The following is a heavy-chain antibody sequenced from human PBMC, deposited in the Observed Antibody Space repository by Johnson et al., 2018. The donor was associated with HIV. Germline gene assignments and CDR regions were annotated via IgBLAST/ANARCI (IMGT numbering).Heavy chain of an antibody. Sequence: VQLVESGGGVVRPGGSLRISCEASGFKFYEYDVSWVRQVPGKGLEWVSGINWSGGGTAYADSVKGRFTVSSDHAKNSLYLQMNSRRAEDTALYYCARATYYYDTSGYLIRPRAFDIWGQGTVVTVSS. J-gene: IGHJ3*02. D-gene: IGHD3-22*01. CDR3: ARATYYYDTSGYLIRPRAFDI. V-gene: IGHV3-20*04. CDR2: INWSGGGT. CDR1: GFKFYEYD.